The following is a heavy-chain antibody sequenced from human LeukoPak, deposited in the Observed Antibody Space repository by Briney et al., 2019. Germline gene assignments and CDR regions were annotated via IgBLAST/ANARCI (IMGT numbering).Heavy chain of an antibody. Sequence: PGGSLRLSCAASGFTFKAYWMSWVRQAPGTGLEWVANIQQDGSEKNYVDSVKGRFTISRDNARNSLYLEMNSLGAADTAVYYCARLRYTYGKNFDYWGQGTLVTVSS. J-gene: IGHJ4*02. CDR3: ARLRYTYGKNFDY. CDR2: IQQDGSEK. V-gene: IGHV3-7*01. D-gene: IGHD5-18*01. CDR1: GFTFKAYW.